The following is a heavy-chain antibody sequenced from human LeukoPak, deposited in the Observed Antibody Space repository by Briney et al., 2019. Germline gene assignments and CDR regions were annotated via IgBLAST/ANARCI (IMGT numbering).Heavy chain of an antibody. CDR2: IYYSGST. CDR1: GGSISSYY. D-gene: IGHD2-2*01. CDR3: ARLLHWRAAIRYYYYYYMDV. V-gene: IGHV4-59*12. J-gene: IGHJ6*03. Sequence: SETLSLTCTVSGGSISSYYWSWIRQPPGKGLEWIGYIYYSGSTNYNPSLKSRVTISVDTSKNQFSLKLSSVTAADTAVYYCARLLHWRAAIRYYYYYYMDVWGKGTTVTISS.